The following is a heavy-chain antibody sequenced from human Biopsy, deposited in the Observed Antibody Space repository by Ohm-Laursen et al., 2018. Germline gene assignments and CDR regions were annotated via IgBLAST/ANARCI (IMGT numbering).Heavy chain of an antibody. J-gene: IGHJ6*02. CDR2: ISSTSSAT. V-gene: IGHV3-48*01. CDR3: ARSRGSSGIATIYYYGMDV. D-gene: IGHD3-10*01. Sequence: GSLRPSCAASGFTFSTYAMNWVRQAPGQGLEWISYISSTSSATYYADSVKGRFTVSRDNAKNSLFLQMNSLRAEDTAVYYCARSRGSSGIATIYYYGMDVWGQGTTVTVSS. CDR1: GFTFSTYA.